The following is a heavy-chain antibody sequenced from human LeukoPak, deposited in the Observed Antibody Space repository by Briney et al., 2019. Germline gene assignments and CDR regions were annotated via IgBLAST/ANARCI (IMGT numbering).Heavy chain of an antibody. V-gene: IGHV3-23*01. CDR3: ATRDPCSGGSCYGLGY. CDR2: ISDSGDWA. CDR1: GFTFSSCA. Sequence: PGGSLRLSCAASGFTFSSCAMNWVRQAPGKGLEWVSTISDSGDWAQYADSVKGRFTISRDNSKNTLHLVMNSLRAEDTAVYYCATRDPCSGGSCYGLGYWGQGTLVTVSS. J-gene: IGHJ4*02. D-gene: IGHD2-15*01.